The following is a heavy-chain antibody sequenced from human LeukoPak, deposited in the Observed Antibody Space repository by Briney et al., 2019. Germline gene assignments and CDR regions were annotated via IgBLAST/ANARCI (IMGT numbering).Heavy chain of an antibody. V-gene: IGHV3-23*01. J-gene: IGHJ5*02. D-gene: IGHD6-19*01. CDR2: ISGSGGST. CDR1: GFTFSSYA. Sequence: GSPRLSCAASGFTFSSYAMRWVRQAPGKGLEWVSAISGSGGSTYYADSVKGGFTISRDNSKNTLYLQINSLRAEDTAVYYCAKDPSSGPNWFDPWGQGTLVTVSS. CDR3: AKDPSSGPNWFDP.